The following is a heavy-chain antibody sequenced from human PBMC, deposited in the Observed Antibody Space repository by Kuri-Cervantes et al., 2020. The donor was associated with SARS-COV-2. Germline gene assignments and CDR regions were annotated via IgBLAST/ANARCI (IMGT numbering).Heavy chain of an antibody. V-gene: IGHV2-70*11. CDR3: ARFPVGASHFDY. J-gene: IGHJ4*02. Sequence: SGPTLVKPTQTLTLTCTFSGFSLSTSGMCVSWIRQPPGKALEWLARIDWDDDKYYSTSLKTRLTISKDTSKNQVVLTVTNMDPVDTATYYCARFPVGASHFDYWGQGTLVTVSS. CDR1: GFSLSTSGMC. CDR2: IDWDDDK. D-gene: IGHD1-26*01.